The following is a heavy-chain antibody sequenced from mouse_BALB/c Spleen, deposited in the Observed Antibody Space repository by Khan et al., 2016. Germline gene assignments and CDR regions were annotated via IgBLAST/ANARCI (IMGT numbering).Heavy chain of an antibody. J-gene: IGHJ2*01. D-gene: IGHD2-14*01. CDR3: ARDRYDYFDY. V-gene: IGHV5-4*02. CDR1: GFTFSDYY. Sequence: DVELVESGGGLVKPGGSLKLSCAASGFTFSDYYMYWVRQTPEKRLEWVATISAGGSYTYYPDSVKGRFTISRDNAKNNLYLQMSSLKSEDTDMYYCARDRYDYFDYWGQGTTLTVSS. CDR2: ISAGGSYT.